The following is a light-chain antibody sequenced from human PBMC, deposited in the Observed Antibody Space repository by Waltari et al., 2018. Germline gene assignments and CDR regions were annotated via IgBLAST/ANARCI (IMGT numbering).Light chain of an antibody. CDR3: AAWDDSRGV. CDR1: SSNIGTNY. V-gene: IGLV1-47*01. J-gene: IGLJ3*02. CDR2: KND. Sequence: QSVLTQPPSASGTPGQRVTISCSGSSSNIGTNYVYWYQQLPGTAPKLLIYKNDQRPSGVPDRIAGSKSGTSASLSISGLRSEDESTYYCAAWDDSRGVFGGGTKLTVL.